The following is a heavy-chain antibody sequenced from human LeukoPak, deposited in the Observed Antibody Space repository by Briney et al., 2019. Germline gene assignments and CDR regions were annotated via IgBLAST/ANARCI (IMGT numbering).Heavy chain of an antibody. CDR3: ANGIAVAGLTEVYYYYGMDV. Sequence: GGSLRLSCAASGFTFSSYSMSWVRQPPGKGLEWVSAISGSGGSTYYADSVKGRFTISRDNYKHTLYLQMNSLRAEDTAVYNCANGIAVAGLTEVYYYYGMDVWGQGTTVTVSS. CDR2: ISGSGGST. J-gene: IGHJ6*02. D-gene: IGHD6-19*01. V-gene: IGHV3-23*01. CDR1: GFTFSSYS.